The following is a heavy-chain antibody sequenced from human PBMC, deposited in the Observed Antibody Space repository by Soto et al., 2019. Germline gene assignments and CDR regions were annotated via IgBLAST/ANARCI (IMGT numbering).Heavy chain of an antibody. CDR3: ARRDSGYADYMDV. J-gene: IGHJ6*03. CDR2: IYYSGST. CDR1: GGSISSGGYY. Sequence: QVQLQESGLGLVKPSQTLSLTCTVSGGSISSGGYYWSWIRQHPGKGLEWIGYIYYSGSTYYNPSLKSRVTISVDTSKNQFSLKLSSVTAADTAVYYCARRDSGYADYMDVWGKGTTVTVSS. D-gene: IGHD5-12*01. V-gene: IGHV4-31*03.